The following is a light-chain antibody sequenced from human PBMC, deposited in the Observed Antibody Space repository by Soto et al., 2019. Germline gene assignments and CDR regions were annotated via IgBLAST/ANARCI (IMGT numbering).Light chain of an antibody. CDR1: SSDVGRFNY. CDR3: SSFVGTSILVV. J-gene: IGLJ2*01. CDR2: DVT. Sequence: QSVLTQPGSVSGSPGQSITISCTGTSSDVGRFNYVSWYQQHPGNPPKLIIFDVTRRPSGVSNRFSGSKSGNAASLTISGLQAEDEATYYCSSFVGTSILVVFGGGTKLTVL. V-gene: IGLV2-14*01.